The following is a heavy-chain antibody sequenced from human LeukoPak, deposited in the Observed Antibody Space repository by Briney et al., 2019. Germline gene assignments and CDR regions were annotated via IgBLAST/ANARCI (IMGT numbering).Heavy chain of an antibody. Sequence: WASVKVSCKAPGGTFSSYAISWVRQAPGQGLEWMGGIIPIFGTANYAQKFQGRVTITADESTSTAYMELSSLRSEDTAVYYCASPSGYYDSSGRFDYWGQGTLVTVSS. CDR1: GGTFSSYA. V-gene: IGHV1-69*01. CDR3: ASPSGYYDSSGRFDY. J-gene: IGHJ4*02. CDR2: IIPIFGTA. D-gene: IGHD3-22*01.